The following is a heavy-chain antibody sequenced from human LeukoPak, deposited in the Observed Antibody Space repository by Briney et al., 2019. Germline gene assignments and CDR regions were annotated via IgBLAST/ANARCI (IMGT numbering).Heavy chain of an antibody. CDR1: GFTFSSYE. CDR2: ISSSSSYI. Sequence: GGSLRLSCAASGFTFSSYEMNWVRQAPGKGLEWVSSISSSSSYIYYADSVKGRFTISRDNARNSLYLQINSLRAEDTAVYYCARGTMFPYYFDYWGQGTLVTVSS. J-gene: IGHJ4*02. V-gene: IGHV3-21*01. CDR3: ARGTMFPYYFDY. D-gene: IGHD3-10*02.